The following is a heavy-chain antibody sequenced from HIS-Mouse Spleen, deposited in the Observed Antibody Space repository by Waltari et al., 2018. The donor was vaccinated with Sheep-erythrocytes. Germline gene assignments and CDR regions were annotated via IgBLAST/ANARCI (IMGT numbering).Heavy chain of an antibody. CDR2: SSSSSSYI. CDR1: GFTFSSYS. D-gene: IGHD1-26*01. J-gene: IGHJ4*02. V-gene: IGHV3-21*01. Sequence: EVQLVESGGGLVKPGGSLRLSCAASGFTFSSYSMNWVRQAPGKGWEWVSSSSSSSSYIYYADSVKGRFTISRDNAKNSLYLQMNSLRAEDTAVYYCARVASGATFDYWGQGTLVTVSS. CDR3: ARVASGATFDY.